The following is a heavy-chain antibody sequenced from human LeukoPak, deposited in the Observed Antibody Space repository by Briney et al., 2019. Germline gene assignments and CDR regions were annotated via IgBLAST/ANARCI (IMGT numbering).Heavy chain of an antibody. CDR2: IYYSGST. CDR1: GGSISSSSYY. J-gene: IGHJ6*02. Sequence: SETLSLTCTVSGGSISSSSYYWGWIRQPPGKGLEWIGSIYYSGSTYYNPSLKSRVTISVDTSKNQFSLKLSSMTAADTAVYYCARLIAAAGAYYYYYYGMDVWGQGTTVTVSS. V-gene: IGHV4-39*01. CDR3: ARLIAAAGAYYYYYYGMDV. D-gene: IGHD6-13*01.